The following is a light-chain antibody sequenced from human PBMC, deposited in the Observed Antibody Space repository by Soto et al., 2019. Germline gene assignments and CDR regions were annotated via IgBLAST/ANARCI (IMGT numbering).Light chain of an antibody. CDR2: QAS. Sequence: DIQMTQSPSTLSASVGDRVTITCRASQSTSRYLAWYQQKPGKAPKLLIYQASSLENGVPSRFSGSGSGTEFSLTISSLQPDDFATYYCQQYSSHSTFGQGTKVDI. CDR3: QQYSSHST. V-gene: IGKV1-5*03. J-gene: IGKJ1*01. CDR1: QSTSRY.